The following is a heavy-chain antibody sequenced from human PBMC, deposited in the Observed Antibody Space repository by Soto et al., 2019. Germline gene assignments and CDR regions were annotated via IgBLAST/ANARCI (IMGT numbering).Heavy chain of an antibody. CDR3: AMAGNYRYFDS. CDR1: GDSVGSRTSY. D-gene: IGHD1-7*01. Sequence: QVQLQESGPGLVKPSETLSLTCTVSGDSVGSRTSYWSWIRQPPGKGLEWIGYVANSGTTNSNPSLKIRFTLSLDTSNIQFSLKLASVTAADTAVYSCAMAGNYRYFDSWGQGVLVTVSS. J-gene: IGHJ4*02. CDR2: VANSGTT. V-gene: IGHV4-61*01.